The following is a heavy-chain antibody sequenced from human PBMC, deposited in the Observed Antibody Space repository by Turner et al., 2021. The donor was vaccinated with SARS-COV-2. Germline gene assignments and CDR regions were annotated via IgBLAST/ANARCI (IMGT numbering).Heavy chain of an antibody. CDR3: AKELLEVSYRGGADH. J-gene: IGHJ4*02. Sequence: EVQLVESGGGMVQPGRSLRLSCVTSGFRFGDYAMHWVRQAPGKGLEWVSGITWNGEHVGYADFGKGRFTVSRDNGKNTLYLEMDRLRVEDTAFYFCAKELLEVSYRGGADHWGLGTLVTVS. CDR1: GFRFGDYA. CDR2: ITWNGEHV. V-gene: IGHV3-9*01. D-gene: IGHD3-3*01.